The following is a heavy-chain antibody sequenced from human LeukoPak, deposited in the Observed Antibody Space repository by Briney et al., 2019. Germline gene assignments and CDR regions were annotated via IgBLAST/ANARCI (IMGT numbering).Heavy chain of an antibody. J-gene: IGHJ4*02. Sequence: ASVKVSCKSSGYTFSSYDINWVRQATGQGLEWMGWMNPNSGNTGYAQKFQGRVTMTRNTSISTAYMELSSLRSEDTAVYYCARVGYCTSIRCYFYFDYWGQGTPVTVSS. CDR1: GYTFSSYD. D-gene: IGHD2-2*01. V-gene: IGHV1-8*01. CDR2: MNPNSGNT. CDR3: ARVGYCTSIRCYFYFDY.